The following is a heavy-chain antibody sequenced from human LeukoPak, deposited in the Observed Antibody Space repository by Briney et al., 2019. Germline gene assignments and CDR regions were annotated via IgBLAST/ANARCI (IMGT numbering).Heavy chain of an antibody. CDR2: INHSGST. CDR1: GGSFSGYY. D-gene: IGHD3-9*01. J-gene: IGHJ5*02. V-gene: IGHV4-34*01. Sequence: LETLSLTCAVYGGSFSGYYWSWIRQPPGKGLEWIGEINHSGSTNYNPSLKSRVTISVDTSKNQFSLKLSSVTAADTAVYYCASLSHYDILTGYYPNWFDPWGQGTLVTVSS. CDR3: ASLSHYDILTGYYPNWFDP.